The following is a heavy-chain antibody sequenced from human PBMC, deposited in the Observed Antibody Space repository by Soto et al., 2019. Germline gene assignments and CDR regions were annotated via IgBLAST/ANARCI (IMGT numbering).Heavy chain of an antibody. Sequence: PTLVNPTQTLTLTCTFSGFSLSTSGVGVGWIRQPPGKALEWLALIYWNDDKRYSPSLKSRLTITKDTSKNQVVLTMTNMDPVDTATYYCAHSRLWSGYSYYYYYGMDVWGQGTTVTVSS. CDR3: AHSRLWSGYSYYYYYGMDV. CDR1: GFSLSTSGVG. CDR2: IYWNDDK. J-gene: IGHJ6*02. V-gene: IGHV2-5*01. D-gene: IGHD3-3*01.